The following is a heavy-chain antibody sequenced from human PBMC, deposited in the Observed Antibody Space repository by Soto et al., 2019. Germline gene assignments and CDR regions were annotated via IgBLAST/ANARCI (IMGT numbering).Heavy chain of an antibody. V-gene: IGHV1-8*01. CDR3: ARGELTGTHPFDS. D-gene: IGHD1-20*01. J-gene: IGHJ4*02. CDR1: GYTFTSYD. CDR2: MNPNSGNT. Sequence: QVQLVQSGAEVKKPGASVKVSCKASGYTFTSYDINWVRQATGQGLEWIGWMNPNSGNTGYAQKFQGRVAVTRNTSRSTAYMELSSLRSEDTAVYYGARGELTGTHPFDSWGQGTLFTVSS.